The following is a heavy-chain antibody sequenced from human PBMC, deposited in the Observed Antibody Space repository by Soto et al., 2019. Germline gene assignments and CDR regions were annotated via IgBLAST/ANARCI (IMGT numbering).Heavy chain of an antibody. CDR2: IYYSGET. D-gene: IGHD3-10*01. Sequence: QVQLQESGPGLVKPSETLSLTCTVSGDSISRYYWSWIRLSPGKGLEWIGYIYYSGETNYNPSVKSRVTISVDRTKNQFSLNLSSVTASDTAVYYCARDQGGEFLKGYGMDVWGQGTTVTVSS. J-gene: IGHJ6*02. CDR1: GDSISRYY. V-gene: IGHV4-59*01. CDR3: ARDQGGEFLKGYGMDV.